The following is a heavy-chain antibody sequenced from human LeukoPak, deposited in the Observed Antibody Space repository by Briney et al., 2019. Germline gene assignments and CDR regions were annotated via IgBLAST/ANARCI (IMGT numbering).Heavy chain of an antibody. J-gene: IGHJ6*03. CDR2: MNPNSGNT. V-gene: IGHV1-8*01. Sequence: ASVKVSCKASGYTFTSYDINWVRQATGQGLEWMGWMNPNSGNTGYAQKFQGRVTMTRNTSISTAYMELSSLRSEDTAVYYCARGRGGIHSSSLHYYYYYMDVWGKGTTVTVSS. CDR1: GYTFTSYD. CDR3: ARGRGGIHSSSLHYYYYYMDV. D-gene: IGHD6-6*01.